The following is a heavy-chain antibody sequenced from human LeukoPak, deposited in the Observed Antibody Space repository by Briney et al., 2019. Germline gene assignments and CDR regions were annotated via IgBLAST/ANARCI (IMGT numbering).Heavy chain of an antibody. CDR2: MNTNSGNT. CDR1: GYTFTSYD. Sequence: ASVTVSCKASGYTFTSYDINRVRQAPGQGLEWMGWMNTNSGNTGYAQKFQGRVTMTRNTSISTAYMELRSLRSEDTAVDYCARFGSSSRVGYYYYMDVWGKGTTVTVSS. V-gene: IGHV1-8*01. CDR3: ARFGSSSRVGYYYYMDV. D-gene: IGHD6-6*01. J-gene: IGHJ6*03.